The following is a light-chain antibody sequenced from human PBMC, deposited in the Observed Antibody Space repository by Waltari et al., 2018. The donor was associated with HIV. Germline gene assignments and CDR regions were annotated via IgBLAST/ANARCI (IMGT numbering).Light chain of an antibody. J-gene: IGKJ1*01. CDR3: QQYHTYPWT. CDR2: KAS. CDR1: QSIDTV. Sequence: DIQMTQSPSTLSASVGDGVTITCQASQSIDTVLAWYQQKPGKAPKLLIYKASTLETGVPSSFSGSGSGTEFTLTITTLQPDDFATYYCQQYHTYPWTFGQGTKVEI. V-gene: IGKV1-5*03.